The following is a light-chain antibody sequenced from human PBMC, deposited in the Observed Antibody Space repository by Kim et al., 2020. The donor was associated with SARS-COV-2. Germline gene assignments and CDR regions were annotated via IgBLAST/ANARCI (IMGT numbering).Light chain of an antibody. CDR1: NIGEKT. CDR3: QVWDSSGDHPV. CDR2: YDS. Sequence: PGRAASNACGENNIGEKTLHWYQHKADQAPVLVIYYDSDRPSGIPDRFSGSSSGNTATLTIGRVEAGDEADYYCQVWDSSGDHPVFGGGTQLTVL. V-gene: IGLV3-21*04. J-gene: IGLJ3*02.